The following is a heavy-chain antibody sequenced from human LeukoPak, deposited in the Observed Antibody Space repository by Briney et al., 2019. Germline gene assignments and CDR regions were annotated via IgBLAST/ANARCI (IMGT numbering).Heavy chain of an antibody. D-gene: IGHD6-6*01. CDR3: GKDEREYSSSRYYYYYMDV. CDR1: GGSFSGYY. CDR2: INHSGST. V-gene: IGHV4-34*01. Sequence: SETLSLICAVYGGSFSGYYWSWIRQPPGKGLEWIGEINHSGSTNYNPSLKSRVTISVDTSKNHLSLQLTPVTAADTAVYYCGKDEREYSSSRYYYYYMDVWAKGTT. J-gene: IGHJ6*03.